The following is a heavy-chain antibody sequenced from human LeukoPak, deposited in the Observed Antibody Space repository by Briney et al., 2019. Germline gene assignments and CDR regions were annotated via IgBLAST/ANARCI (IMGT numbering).Heavy chain of an antibody. CDR1: GGSFSGYY. Sequence: SETLSLTCAVYGGSFSGYYWSWIRQPPGKGLEWIGEINHSGSTNYNPSLKSRVTISVDTSKNQFSLKLSSVTAADTAVYYCARGRPAALVDYWGQGTLVTVSS. CDR2: INHSGST. V-gene: IGHV4-34*01. J-gene: IGHJ4*02. CDR3: ARGRPAALVDY. D-gene: IGHD6-13*01.